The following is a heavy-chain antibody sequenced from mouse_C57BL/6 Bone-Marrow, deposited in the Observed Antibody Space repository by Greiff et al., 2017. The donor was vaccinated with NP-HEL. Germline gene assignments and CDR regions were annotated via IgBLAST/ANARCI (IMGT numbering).Heavy chain of an antibody. CDR3: ARIFYYYGSGKYFDV. V-gene: IGHV15-2*01. CDR2: ILPSIGRT. Sequence: VQLQQSGSELRSPGSSVKLSCKDFDSEVFPIAYMSWVRQKPGHGFEWIGGILPSIGRTIYGEKFEDKATLDADTLSNTAYLELNSLTSDDSAIYYCARIFYYYGSGKYFDVWGTGTTVTVSS. CDR1: DSEVFPIAY. J-gene: IGHJ1*03. D-gene: IGHD1-1*01.